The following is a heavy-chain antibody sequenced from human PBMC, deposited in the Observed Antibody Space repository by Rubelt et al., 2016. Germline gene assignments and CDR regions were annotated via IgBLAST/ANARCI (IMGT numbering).Heavy chain of an antibody. J-gene: IGHJ4*02. V-gene: IGHV3-48*03. CDR1: GFTFSSYE. Sequence: EVQLVESGGGLVQPGGSLRLSCAASGFTFSSYEMNWVRQAPGKGLEWVSYISSSGSTIYYADSVKGRFTISRDNAKNSLYLQMNGLRAEDTAVYYCARSDIVATFTDYWGQGTLVTVSS. CDR2: ISSSGSTI. D-gene: IGHD5-12*01. CDR3: ARSDIVATFTDY.